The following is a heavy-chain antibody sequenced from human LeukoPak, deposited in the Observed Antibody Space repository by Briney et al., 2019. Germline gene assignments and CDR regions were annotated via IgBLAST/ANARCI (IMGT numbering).Heavy chain of an antibody. CDR3: ARSGSSWYRFDY. J-gene: IGHJ4*02. V-gene: IGHV3-23*01. Sequence: GGSLRLSCAASGFTFSNYAMSWVRQAPGKGLEWVSVISGSSGSTYYADSVKGRFTISRDNSKNTLFLRMNSLRAEDTAVYYCARSGSSWYRFDYWGQGTLVTVSS. CDR1: GFTFSNYA. CDR2: ISGSSGST. D-gene: IGHD6-13*01.